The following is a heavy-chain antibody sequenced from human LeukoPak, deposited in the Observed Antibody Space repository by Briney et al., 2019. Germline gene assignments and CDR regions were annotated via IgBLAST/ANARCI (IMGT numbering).Heavy chain of an antibody. Sequence: PGGSLRLSCAASGFTVSSKYMSWVRQAPGKGLAWVSVIDSGGSTYYADSVKGRFTISRDNSKNTLYHQMNSLRAEDTAVFYCARVPTLAGAYFFDYWGQGTLVTVSS. D-gene: IGHD3-16*01. CDR3: ARVPTLAGAYFFDY. V-gene: IGHV3-53*01. CDR1: GFTVSSKY. CDR2: IDSGGST. J-gene: IGHJ4*02.